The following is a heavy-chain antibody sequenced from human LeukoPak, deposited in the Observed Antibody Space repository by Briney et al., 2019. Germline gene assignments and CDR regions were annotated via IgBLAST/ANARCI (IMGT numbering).Heavy chain of an antibody. CDR2: INPNSGGT. CDR3: ARETGYSGYDRWFDP. J-gene: IGHJ5*02. D-gene: IGHD5-12*01. CDR1: GYTFTGYY. Sequence: GASVKVSYMTSGYTFTGYYMHWVRQAPGQGLEWMGWINPNSGGTNYAQKFQGRVTMTRDTSISTAYMELSRLRSDDTAVYYCARETGYSGYDRWFDPWGQGTLVTVSS. V-gene: IGHV1-2*02.